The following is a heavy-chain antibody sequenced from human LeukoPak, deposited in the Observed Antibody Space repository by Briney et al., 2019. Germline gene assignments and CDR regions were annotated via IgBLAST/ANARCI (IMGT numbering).Heavy chain of an antibody. D-gene: IGHD4-17*01. V-gene: IGHV3-23*01. CDR3: ATMDYGYGDYVPYFDY. CDR1: GFTFSSYA. CDR2: ISGSGGST. Sequence: PGGSLRLSCAASGFTFSSYAMIWVRQAPGTGLEWVSAISGSGGSTYYADSVKGRFTISRDNSKNPLYLQMNSLRAEDTAVYYCATMDYGYGDYVPYFDYWGQGTLVTVSS. J-gene: IGHJ4*02.